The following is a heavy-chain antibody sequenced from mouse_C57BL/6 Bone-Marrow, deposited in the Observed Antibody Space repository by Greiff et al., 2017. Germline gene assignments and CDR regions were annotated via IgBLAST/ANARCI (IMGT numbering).Heavy chain of an antibody. J-gene: IGHJ3*01. Sequence: VQLQQSGAELVRPGASVTLSCKASGYTFTDYEMHWVKQTPVHGLEWIGAIDPETGGTAYNQKFKGKAILTADKSSSTAYMELRSLTSEDSAVYYCTRRRYYGSSAWFAYWGQGTLVTVSA. CDR3: TRRRYYGSSAWFAY. CDR2: IDPETGGT. V-gene: IGHV1-15*01. D-gene: IGHD1-1*01. CDR1: GYTFTDYE.